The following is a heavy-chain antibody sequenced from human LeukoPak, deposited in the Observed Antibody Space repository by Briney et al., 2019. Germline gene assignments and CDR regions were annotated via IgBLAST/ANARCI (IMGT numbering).Heavy chain of an antibody. V-gene: IGHV3-33*01. J-gene: IGHJ4*02. D-gene: IGHD6-19*01. CDR3: ARVGYSSGWYYFDY. Sequence: GGSLRLSCAASGFTFSSYGMHWVRQAPGKGLEWVAVIWYDGSNKYYADSVKGRFTISRDNSKNTLYLQMNSLRAEDTAVYYCARVGYSSGWYYFDYWGQGTLVTVSS. CDR1: GFTFSSYG. CDR2: IWYDGSNK.